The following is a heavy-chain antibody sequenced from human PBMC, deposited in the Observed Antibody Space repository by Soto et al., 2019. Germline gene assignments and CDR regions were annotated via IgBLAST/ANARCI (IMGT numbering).Heavy chain of an antibody. CDR3: TTDEEYSTVWSPGDN. CDR2: IKRSTDGEAT. Sequence: EVQLVESGGGLVKPGGSLRLSCAASGFSFNKAWMNWVRQAPGKGLEWVGRIKRSTDGEATDYAAPGQGRFTISREDSKNTLYLQMNSLEVEDTAMYYCTTDEEYSTVWSPGDNWGQGTLVTVSS. V-gene: IGHV3-15*07. D-gene: IGHD6-19*01. J-gene: IGHJ4*02. CDR1: GFSFNKAW.